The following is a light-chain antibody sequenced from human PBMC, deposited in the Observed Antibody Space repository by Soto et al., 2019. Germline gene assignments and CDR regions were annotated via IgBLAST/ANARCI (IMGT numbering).Light chain of an antibody. CDR1: QSISTY. J-gene: IGKJ4*01. V-gene: IGKV3-11*01. Sequence: EIVLTQSPATLSLSAGERATLSCRASQSISTYLAWYQQRPGQAPRHLIYDASNRATGIPARFSGSGSGTDFTLSISSLEPEDFAVYYCQQRHTWPLTFGGGTKVEIK. CDR2: DAS. CDR3: QQRHTWPLT.